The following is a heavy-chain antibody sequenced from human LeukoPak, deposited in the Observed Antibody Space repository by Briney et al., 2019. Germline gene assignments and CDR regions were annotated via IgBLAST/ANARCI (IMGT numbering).Heavy chain of an antibody. J-gene: IGHJ4*02. V-gene: IGHV1-2*02. CDR3: ARDRSITEKYSGRYFHDY. CDR1: GYTFTAYS. D-gene: IGHD1-26*01. CDR2: IDSNTGDT. Sequence: ASVKVSCKASGYTFTAYSLHWVRHAPGQGLEWMGWIDSNTGDTKYTQKFQGRVSMTRDTSFSTAYMELSRLTSDDTAVYYRARDRSITEKYSGRYFHDYWGEGSLVTVSS.